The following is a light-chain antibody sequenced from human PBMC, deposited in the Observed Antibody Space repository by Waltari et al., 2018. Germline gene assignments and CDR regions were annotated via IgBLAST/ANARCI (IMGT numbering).Light chain of an antibody. J-gene: IGLJ3*02. CDR1: SSDVGSYNL. V-gene: IGLV2-23*01. CDR3: CSYAGGVTWV. CDR2: EGS. Sequence: QSALTQPASVSGSPGQSITMSCTGTSSDVGSYNLFSWYQQHPGKAPKVMIYEGSKRPSGVSNRFSGSKSGNAASLTISGLQAEDEADYYCCSYAGGVTWVFSGGTKLTVL.